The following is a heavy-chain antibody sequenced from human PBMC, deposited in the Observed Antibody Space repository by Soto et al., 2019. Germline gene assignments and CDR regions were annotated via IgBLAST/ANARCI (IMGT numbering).Heavy chain of an antibody. J-gene: IGHJ6*02. V-gene: IGHV1-8*01. Sequence: GASVKVSFKASGYTFTSYDINWLRQATGQGLEWMGWMNPNSGNTGYAQKFQGRVTMTRNTSISTAYMELSSLRSEDTAVYYCARRPAKQWLVYYYYYGMDVWGQGTTVTVSS. CDR3: ARRPAKQWLVYYYYYGMDV. CDR1: GYTFTSYD. D-gene: IGHD6-19*01. CDR2: MNPNSGNT.